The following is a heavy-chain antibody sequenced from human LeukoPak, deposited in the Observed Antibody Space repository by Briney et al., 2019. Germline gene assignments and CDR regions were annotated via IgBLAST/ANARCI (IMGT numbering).Heavy chain of an antibody. V-gene: IGHV4-59*12. D-gene: IGHD2-2*01. CDR2: IHQSGSI. Sequence: SETLSLTCTVSRGSISSYYWSWIRQPPGKGLEWIGYIHQSGSISYNPSLNSRVTISVDRSRDQFSLKLNSVTAADTAVYYCARDGGGGCSSTSCHPDVWGKGTTVTVSS. J-gene: IGHJ6*04. CDR3: ARDGGGGCSSTSCHPDV. CDR1: RGSISSYY.